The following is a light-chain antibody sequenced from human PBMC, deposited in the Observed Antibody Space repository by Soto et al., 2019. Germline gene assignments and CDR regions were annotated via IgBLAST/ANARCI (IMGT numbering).Light chain of an antibody. CDR1: QSASNN. V-gene: IGKV3-15*01. CDR2: VAS. CDR3: QQYNKWPLT. Sequence: EIVMTQSPATLSVSPGERATLSCRASQSASNNLAWYQQKPGQAPRLLIYVASTRATGIPARFSGSGSGTAFTLTISSLQSEYFAFYYRQQYNKWPLTFGQGTKVEI. J-gene: IGKJ1*01.